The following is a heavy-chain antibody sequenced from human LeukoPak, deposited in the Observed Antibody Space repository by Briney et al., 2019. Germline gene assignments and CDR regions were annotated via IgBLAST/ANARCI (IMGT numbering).Heavy chain of an antibody. CDR3: RFNIVVVPAAARAFDI. Sequence: SETLSLTCTVSGGSISSYYWSWIRQPAGEGLEWIGRIYTSGSTNYNPSLKSRVTISVDTSKNQFSLKLSSVTAADTAVYYCRFNIVVVPAAARAFDIWGQGTMVTVSS. CDR2: IYTSGST. CDR1: GGSISSYY. J-gene: IGHJ3*02. D-gene: IGHD2-2*01. V-gene: IGHV4-4*07.